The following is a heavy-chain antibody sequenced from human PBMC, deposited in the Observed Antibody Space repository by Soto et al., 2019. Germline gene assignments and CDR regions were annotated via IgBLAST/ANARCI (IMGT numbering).Heavy chain of an antibody. CDR3: ARGNIVVVPAAPRNWFDP. J-gene: IGHJ5*02. Sequence: PRESLKISCKGSGYSFTSYWISWVRQMPGKGLEWMGRIDPSDSYTSYSPSFQGHVTISADKSISTAYLQWSSLKASDTAMYYCARGNIVVVPAAPRNWFDPWGQGTLVTVSS. CDR2: IDPSDSYT. V-gene: IGHV5-10-1*01. CDR1: GYSFTSYW. D-gene: IGHD2-2*01.